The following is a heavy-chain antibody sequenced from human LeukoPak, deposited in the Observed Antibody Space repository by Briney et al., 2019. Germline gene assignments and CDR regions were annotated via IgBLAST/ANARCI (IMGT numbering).Heavy chain of an antibody. Sequence: GGSLRLSCAASGFTFSSYAMSWVRQAPGKGLEWVSVISSSGGNTYYADSVKGRFTISRDHSKNTLHLQMNSLRAEDTAVYYCAKGGRGRRPFDDWGQGTLVTVSS. CDR1: GFTFSSYA. V-gene: IGHV3-23*01. CDR2: ISSSGGNT. D-gene: IGHD1-26*01. CDR3: AKGGRGRRPFDD. J-gene: IGHJ4*02.